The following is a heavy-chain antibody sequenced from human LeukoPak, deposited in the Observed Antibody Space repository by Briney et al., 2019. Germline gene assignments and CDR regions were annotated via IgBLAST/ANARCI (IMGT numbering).Heavy chain of an antibody. J-gene: IGHJ6*02. CDR3: ARPSVTMVREGGMDV. CDR2: IYPGDSDT. V-gene: IGHV5-51*01. D-gene: IGHD3-10*01. CDR1: GYSFTSYW. Sequence: GESLKIPCKGSGYSFTSYWIGWVRQMPGKGLEWMGIIYPGDSDTRYSPSFQGQVTISADKSISTAYLQWSSLKASGTAMYYCARPSVTMVREGGMDVWGQGTTVRVSS.